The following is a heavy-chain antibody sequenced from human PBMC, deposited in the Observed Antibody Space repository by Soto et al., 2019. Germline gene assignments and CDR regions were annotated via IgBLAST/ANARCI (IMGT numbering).Heavy chain of an antibody. V-gene: IGHV3-30*18. J-gene: IGHJ6*02. D-gene: IGHD3-16*01. Sequence: GGSLRLSCAASGFTFSSYGMHWVRQAPGKGPEWVAVISYDGSNKYYADSVKGRFTISRDNSKNTLYLQMNSLRAEDTAVYYCAKVGSTPRDGMDVWGQGTTVTVSS. CDR1: GFTFSSYG. CDR2: ISYDGSNK. CDR3: AKVGSTPRDGMDV.